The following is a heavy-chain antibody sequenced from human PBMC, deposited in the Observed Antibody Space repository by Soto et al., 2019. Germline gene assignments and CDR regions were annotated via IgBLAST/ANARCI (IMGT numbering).Heavy chain of an antibody. CDR3: AKDKVGGTYFSGLDY. J-gene: IGHJ4*02. V-gene: IGHV3-9*01. Sequence: SLRLSCYASGFGFGVHAMHWCRQAPGKGLEWVSGITRDSGNKGYADSVKGRFIVSRDNAKNSLYLQMNSLRPDDTALYYCAKDKVGGTYFSGLDYWGQGTRVTVSS. CDR1: GFGFGVHA. D-gene: IGHD1-26*01. CDR2: ITRDSGNK.